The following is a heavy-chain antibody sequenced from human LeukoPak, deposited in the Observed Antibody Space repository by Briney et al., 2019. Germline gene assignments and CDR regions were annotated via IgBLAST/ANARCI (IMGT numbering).Heavy chain of an antibody. CDR1: GGSISPYY. Sequence: SETLSLTCTVSGGSISPYYWSRIRQPPGKGLEWIGYIYYSGSTNYSPSLKSRVTISLDTSKNQFSLKLSFVTAADTAVYYCARSTWLLDKWGQGTLVTVSS. CDR2: IYYSGST. CDR3: ARSTWLLDK. D-gene: IGHD3-22*01. V-gene: IGHV4-59*01. J-gene: IGHJ4*02.